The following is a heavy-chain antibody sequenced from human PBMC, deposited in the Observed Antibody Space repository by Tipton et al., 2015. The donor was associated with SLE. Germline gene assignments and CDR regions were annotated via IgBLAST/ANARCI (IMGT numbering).Heavy chain of an antibody. CDR2: IYTSGST. V-gene: IGHV4-4*07. J-gene: IGHJ3*02. Sequence: TLSLTCTVSGGSISSYYWSWIRQPAGKGLEWIGRIYTSGSTNYNPSLKSRVTISVDTSKNQFSLKLSSVTAADTAVYYCASWATMVRGVMSGAFDIWGQGTMVTVSS. D-gene: IGHD3-10*01. CDR1: GGSISSYY. CDR3: ASWATMVRGVMSGAFDI.